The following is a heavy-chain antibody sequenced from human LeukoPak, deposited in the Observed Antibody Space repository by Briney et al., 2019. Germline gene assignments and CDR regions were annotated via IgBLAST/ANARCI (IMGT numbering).Heavy chain of an antibody. D-gene: IGHD6-19*01. CDR1: GGSFSGYY. CDR2: INHSRST. Sequence: SETLSLTCAVYGGSFSGYYWSWIRQPPGKGLEWIGEINHSRSTNYNPSLKSRVTISVDTSKNQFSLKLSSVTAADTAVYYCATWAGRYYYYGMDVWGQGTTVTVSS. V-gene: IGHV4-34*01. J-gene: IGHJ6*02. CDR3: ATWAGRYYYYGMDV.